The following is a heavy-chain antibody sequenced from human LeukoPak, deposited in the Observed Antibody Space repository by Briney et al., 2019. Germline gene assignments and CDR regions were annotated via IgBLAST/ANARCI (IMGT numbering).Heavy chain of an antibody. CDR1: GGTFSSYA. CDR2: IIPIFGTA. Sequence: SVKVSCKASGGTFSSYAISWVRQAPGQGLEWMGGIIPIFGTANYAQKFQGRVTITADESTSTAYMELSSLRSEDTAVYYCARPGQGSSWYGTLIGAFDIWGQGTMVTVSS. J-gene: IGHJ3*02. V-gene: IGHV1-69*13. CDR3: ARPGQGSSWYGTLIGAFDI. D-gene: IGHD6-13*01.